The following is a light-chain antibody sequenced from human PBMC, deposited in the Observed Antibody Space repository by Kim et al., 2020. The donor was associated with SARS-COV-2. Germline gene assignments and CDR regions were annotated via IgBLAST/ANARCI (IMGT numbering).Light chain of an antibody. Sequence: DIQMTQSPSSLSASVGDRVTITCRTTQSISSHLNWYQQKPGRAPKLLISAASTLQGGVPSRFSGSGSETDFTLTISSLQPDDFATYFCQQSYITPCTFFPGTKVDIK. CDR2: AAS. CDR1: QSISSH. V-gene: IGKV1-39*01. J-gene: IGKJ3*01. CDR3: QQSYITPCT.